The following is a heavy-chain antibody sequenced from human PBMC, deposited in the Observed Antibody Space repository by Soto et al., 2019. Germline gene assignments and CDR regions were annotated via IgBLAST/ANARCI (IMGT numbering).Heavy chain of an antibody. J-gene: IGHJ4*02. CDR3: ARGPSGDKVHD. Sequence: SETLSLTCTVSGGSITSDYSCWSWIRQPPGEGLEWIGHIFDSGTTYTNPSLRNQVAISLDTSKNHFSLTLSSVTAADTAVYYCARGPSGDKVHDWGQGALVTVSS. CDR2: IFDSGTT. V-gene: IGHV4-30-4*01. CDR1: GGSITSDYSC. D-gene: IGHD7-27*01.